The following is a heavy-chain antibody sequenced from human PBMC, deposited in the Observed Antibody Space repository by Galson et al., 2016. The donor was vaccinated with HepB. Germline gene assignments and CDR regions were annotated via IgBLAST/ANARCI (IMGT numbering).Heavy chain of an antibody. Sequence: SLRLSCAGSGFTFTSYAMHWVRQAPGKGLEWVAVISYDGSNKYHADSVRGRFTISRDNSKNTLYLQMNSLRAEDTAVYYCARSGAYQLLRGDYYYYGMDVWGQGATVTVSS. CDR3: ARSGAYQLLRGDYYYYGMDV. CDR1: GFTFTSYA. D-gene: IGHD2-2*01. CDR2: ISYDGSNK. V-gene: IGHV3-30-3*01. J-gene: IGHJ6*02.